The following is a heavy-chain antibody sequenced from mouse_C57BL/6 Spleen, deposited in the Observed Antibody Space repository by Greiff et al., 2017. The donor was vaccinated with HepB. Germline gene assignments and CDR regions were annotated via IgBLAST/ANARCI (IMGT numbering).Heavy chain of an antibody. CDR1: GFTFSSYA. CDR2: ISDGGSYT. J-gene: IGHJ2*01. D-gene: IGHD6-2*01. CDR3: ARAPLGDYSFDY. Sequence: DVHLVESGGGLVKPGGSLKLSCAASGFTFSSYAMSWVRQTPEKRLEWVATISDGGSYTYYPDNVKGRFTISRDNAKNNLYLQMSHLKSEDTAMYYCARAPLGDYSFDYWGQGTTLTVSS. V-gene: IGHV5-4*01.